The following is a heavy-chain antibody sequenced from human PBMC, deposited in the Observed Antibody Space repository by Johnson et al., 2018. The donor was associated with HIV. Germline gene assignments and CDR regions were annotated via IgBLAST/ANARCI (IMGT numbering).Heavy chain of an antibody. J-gene: IGHJ3*02. D-gene: IGHD5-18*01. CDR2: ISGSDGSST. CDR3: TRLPSGYSRDAFDI. CDR1: GFTFSSYA. V-gene: IGHV3-23*01. Sequence: VLLLESGGALVQPGGSLRLSCAASGFTFSSYAMSWVRQAPGKGLEWVSAISGSDGSSTSYADSGKGRCTISRDNAKKTLYLEMNSLRAEDTAVYYCTRLPSGYSRDAFDIWGQGTMVTVSS.